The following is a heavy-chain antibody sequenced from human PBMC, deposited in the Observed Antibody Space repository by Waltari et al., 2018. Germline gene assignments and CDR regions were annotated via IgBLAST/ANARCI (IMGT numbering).Heavy chain of an antibody. CDR2: IKPSGGST. V-gene: IGHV1-46*01. J-gene: IGHJ6*02. CDR1: EYTFTSSY. D-gene: IGHD2-21*01. CDR3: ASDTGALWMDV. Sequence: QVQLVQSGAEVKKPGASVKISCKTSEYTFTSSYVHWVRQAPGQGLEWKGIIKPSGGSTIYAQKFQGRVTMTRDTSTSTVYMELSSLRSEDTAVYYCASDTGALWMDVWGQGTTVTVSS.